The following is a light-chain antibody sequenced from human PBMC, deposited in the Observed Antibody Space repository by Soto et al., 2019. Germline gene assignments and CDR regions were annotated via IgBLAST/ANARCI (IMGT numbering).Light chain of an antibody. Sequence: DIQMTQSPSTLPASVGDRVTISCRASQSISTWLAWYQQKGGKAPKLLIYDVSSLESGVPSRFSGSGSGTEFSLTISSLQTDDFATYFCQQFDTYPWTFGQGTNVDI. J-gene: IGKJ1*01. CDR1: QSISTW. CDR2: DVS. CDR3: QQFDTYPWT. V-gene: IGKV1-5*01.